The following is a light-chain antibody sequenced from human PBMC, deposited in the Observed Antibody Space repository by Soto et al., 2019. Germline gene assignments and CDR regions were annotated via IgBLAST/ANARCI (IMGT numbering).Light chain of an antibody. J-gene: IGLJ1*01. Sequence: QSALTQPASVSGSPGQSITISCTGTSSDVGGYNYVSWYQQHPGKAPKLMIYDVSNRPSGVSNRFSGSKSGNTASLTISGLLAEDEADYYCSSYTSSSPYYVIGTGTKVTVL. CDR1: SSDVGGYNY. CDR3: SSYTSSSPYYV. CDR2: DVS. V-gene: IGLV2-14*01.